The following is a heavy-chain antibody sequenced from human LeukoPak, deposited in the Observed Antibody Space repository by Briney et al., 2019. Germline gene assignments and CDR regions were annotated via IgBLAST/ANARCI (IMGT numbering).Heavy chain of an antibody. V-gene: IGHV4-61*08. Sequence: SETLSLTCTVSGGSISSGDYYWSWIRQPPGKGLEWIGYIYYSGGTNYNPSLKSRVTISVDTSKNQFSLKLSSVTAADTAVYYCASGYCSSTSCSIDYWGQGTLVTVSS. CDR1: GGSISSGDYY. CDR2: IYYSGGT. CDR3: ASGYCSSTSCSIDY. J-gene: IGHJ4*02. D-gene: IGHD2-2*01.